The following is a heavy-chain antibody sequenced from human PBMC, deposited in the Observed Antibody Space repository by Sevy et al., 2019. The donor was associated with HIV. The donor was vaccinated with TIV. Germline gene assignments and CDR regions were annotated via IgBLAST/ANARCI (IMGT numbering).Heavy chain of an antibody. Sequence: GGSLRLSCAVSGFDVNTGFMSWVRQAPGKGLEWVSVIYKSGNTYYVDSVMGRFTMSRDSGRNTLYLQMTHLRVEDTGMYYCVRSLGGPLNQWGQGTRVTVSS. CDR2: IYKSGNT. CDR1: GFDVNTGF. CDR3: VRSLGGPLNQ. V-gene: IGHV3-53*01. D-gene: IGHD3-16*01. J-gene: IGHJ4*02.